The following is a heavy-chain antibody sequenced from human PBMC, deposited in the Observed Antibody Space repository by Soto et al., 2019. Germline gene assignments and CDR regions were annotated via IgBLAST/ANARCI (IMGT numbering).Heavy chain of an antibody. V-gene: IGHV1-3*01. CDR3: ARDLGGWPDY. Sequence: ASVKVSCTASGYALTSYAMHWVRQAPGQRLEWMGWINAGNGNTKYSQKFQGRVTITRDTSASTAYMELSSLRSEDTAVYYCARDLGGWPDYWGQGTLVTVSS. CDR1: GYALTSYA. J-gene: IGHJ4*02. D-gene: IGHD2-15*01. CDR2: INAGNGNT.